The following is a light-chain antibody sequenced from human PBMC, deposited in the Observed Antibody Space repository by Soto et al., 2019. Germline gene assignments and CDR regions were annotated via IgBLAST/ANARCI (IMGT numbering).Light chain of an antibody. J-gene: IGKJ1*01. CDR2: GAS. CDR3: QQYVTSSPRT. Sequence: EIVYAQSPGTLSLSPGESAPLSCRASQSVSSSFLAWYQQKAGQAPRLLIYGASRRATGIPDRFSGSGSGTDFTLTITRLEPEDFAVYYCQQYVTSSPRTFGQGTKVDIK. CDR1: QSVSSSF. V-gene: IGKV3-20*01.